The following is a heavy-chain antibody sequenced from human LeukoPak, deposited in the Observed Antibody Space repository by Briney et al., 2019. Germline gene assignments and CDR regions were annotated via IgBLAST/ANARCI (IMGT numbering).Heavy chain of an antibody. Sequence: SETLSLTCAVYGGSFSGYYWSWIRQPPGKGLEWIGEINHSGSTNHNPSLKSRVTISVDTSKNQFSLKLSSVTAADTAVYYCARLTIWSGYYNPDYWGQGTLVTVS. D-gene: IGHD3-3*01. V-gene: IGHV4-34*01. J-gene: IGHJ4*02. CDR3: ARLTIWSGYYNPDY. CDR1: GGSFSGYY. CDR2: INHSGST.